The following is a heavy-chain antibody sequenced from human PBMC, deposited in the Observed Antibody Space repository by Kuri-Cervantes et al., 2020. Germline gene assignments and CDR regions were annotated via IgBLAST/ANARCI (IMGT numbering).Heavy chain of an antibody. J-gene: IGHJ4*02. CDR2: IRSKAYGGTT. Sequence: GESLKISCTASGFTFGDYAMSWVRQAPGKGLEWVGFIRSKAYGGTTECAASVKGRFTISRDDSKSIAYLQMNSLKTEDTAVYYCARGGGSVDYWGQGTLVTVSS. D-gene: IGHD3-16*01. V-gene: IGHV3-49*04. CDR1: GFTFGDYA. CDR3: ARGGGSVDY.